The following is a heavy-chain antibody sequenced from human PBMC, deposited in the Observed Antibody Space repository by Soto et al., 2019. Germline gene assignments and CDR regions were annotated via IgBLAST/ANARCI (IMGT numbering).Heavy chain of an antibody. CDR3: ARDQSTYYYDSSGYNNWFDP. D-gene: IGHD3-22*01. Sequence: PGGSLRLSCAASGFTFSSYAMSWVRQAPGKGLEWVSAISGSGGSTYYADSVKGRFTISRDNSKNTLYLQMNSLRAEDTAVYYCARDQSTYYYDSSGYNNWFDPWGQGTLVTVSS. J-gene: IGHJ5*02. V-gene: IGHV3-23*01. CDR2: ISGSGGST. CDR1: GFTFSSYA.